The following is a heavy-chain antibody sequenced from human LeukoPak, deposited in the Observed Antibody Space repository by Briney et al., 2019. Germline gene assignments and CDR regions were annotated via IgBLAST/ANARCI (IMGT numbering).Heavy chain of an antibody. CDR1: GFTFSSYE. D-gene: IGHD4-17*01. Sequence: PGGSLRLSCAASGFTFSSYEMNWVRQAPGKGLEWVSYISSSGSTIYYADSVKGRFTISRDNAKNSLYLQMNRLRDEDTAVYYCATGTTNDYGDPRPFDCWGQGTLVTVS. J-gene: IGHJ4*02. CDR3: ATGTTNDYGDPRPFDC. CDR2: ISSSGSTI. V-gene: IGHV3-48*03.